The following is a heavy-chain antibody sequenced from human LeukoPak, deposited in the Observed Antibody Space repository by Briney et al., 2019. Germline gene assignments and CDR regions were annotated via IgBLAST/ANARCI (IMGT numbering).Heavy chain of an antibody. CDR1: GFTFSSHA. CDR3: AKDRGYSYGYDYYGMDV. Sequence: PGGSLRLSCAASGFTFSSHAMSWVRQAPGKGLDWVSGISHSGGSTHYADSVKGRFTISRDNSKNTLYLQMNNLRAEDTAVYYCAKDRGYSYGYDYYGMDVWGQGTTVTVSS. V-gene: IGHV3-23*01. CDR2: ISHSGGST. D-gene: IGHD5-18*01. J-gene: IGHJ6*02.